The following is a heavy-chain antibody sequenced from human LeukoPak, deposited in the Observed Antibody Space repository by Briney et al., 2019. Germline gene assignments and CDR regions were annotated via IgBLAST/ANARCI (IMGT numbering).Heavy chain of an antibody. CDR2: ISGSGDTT. D-gene: IGHD1-1*01. CDR3: AKDASNYFWYFDL. J-gene: IGHJ2*01. CDR1: GFIFSTYA. Sequence: RGSLRLSCAGSGFIFSTYAMTWVRQAPGKGLEWVSGISGSGDTTYYADSVKGRFTISRDNSKNTLYLQMSSLRAEDTAVYYCAKDASNYFWYFDLWGRGTLVTVSS. V-gene: IGHV3-23*01.